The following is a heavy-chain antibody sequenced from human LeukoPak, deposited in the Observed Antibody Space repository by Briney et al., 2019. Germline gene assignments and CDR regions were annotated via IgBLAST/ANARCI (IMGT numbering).Heavy chain of an antibody. Sequence: GGSLRLSCAASGITFSSYGMSWVRQAPGKGLEWVSSISSTGGTTYYADSVEGRFIISRDNPKNTLYLQMNSLRAEDTAVYYCAKSGYYDSSGYHDAFDIWGQGTMVTVSS. V-gene: IGHV3-23*01. CDR3: AKSGYYDSSGYHDAFDI. J-gene: IGHJ3*02. CDR2: ISSTGGTT. D-gene: IGHD3-22*01. CDR1: GITFSSYG.